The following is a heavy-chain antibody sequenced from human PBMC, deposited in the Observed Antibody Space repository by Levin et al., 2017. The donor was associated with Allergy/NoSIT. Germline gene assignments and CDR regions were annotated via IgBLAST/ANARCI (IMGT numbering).Heavy chain of an antibody. CDR2: IYYSGST. Sequence: SQTLSLTCTVSGGSISNYYWSWIRQPPGKGLEWIGYIYYSGSTNYNPSLTSRVTISVDTSNKQFSLKLRSVTAADTAVYYCAREGLPGSPYFDYWGQGTLVTVSS. J-gene: IGHJ4*02. D-gene: IGHD2-15*01. CDR3: AREGLPGSPYFDY. V-gene: IGHV4-59*01. CDR1: GGSISNYY.